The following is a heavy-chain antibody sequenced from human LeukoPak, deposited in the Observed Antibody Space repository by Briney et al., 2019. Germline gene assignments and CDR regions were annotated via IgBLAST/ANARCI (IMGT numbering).Heavy chain of an antibody. J-gene: IGHJ6*02. Sequence: ASVKVSCKASGYSLSICDINWVRQAAGQGLEWMGWMNPNSGNTGYAQKFQGRVTMTRDTSISTAYMELSSLRSEDTAVYYCARDGRDYFFRVDSGSYYYYYYGMDVWGQGTTVTVSS. CDR1: GYSLSICD. CDR3: ARDGRDYFFRVDSGSYYYYYYGMDV. V-gene: IGHV1-8*01. CDR2: MNPNSGNT. D-gene: IGHD1-26*01.